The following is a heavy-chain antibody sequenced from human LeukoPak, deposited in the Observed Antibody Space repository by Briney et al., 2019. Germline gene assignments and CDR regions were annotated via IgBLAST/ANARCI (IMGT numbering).Heavy chain of an antibody. CDR3: ARRVGYYFDY. D-gene: IGHD3-16*01. CDR1: GLTFSSHA. J-gene: IGHJ4*02. V-gene: IGHV3-23*01. Sequence: QPGGSLRLSCGVSGLTFSSHAMTWVRQAPGKGLEWVSVISGSGGTTYYADSVKGRFTLSRDNSKNTLYLQMNSLRAEDTAVYYCARRVGYYFDYWGQGTLVTVSS. CDR2: ISGSGGTT.